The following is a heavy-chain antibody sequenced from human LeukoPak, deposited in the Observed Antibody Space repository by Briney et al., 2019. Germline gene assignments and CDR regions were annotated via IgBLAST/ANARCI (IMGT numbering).Heavy chain of an antibody. CDR3: TRDPSYDPYSSGWYENYYYYGMDV. Sequence: PGGSLRLSCTASGFTFGDYAMSWVRHAPGKGLEWVGFIRSKAYGGTTEYAASVKGRFTISRDDSKSIAYLQMNSLKTEDTAVYYCTRDPSYDPYSSGWYENYYYYGMDVWGQGTTVTVSS. CDR1: GFTFGDYA. V-gene: IGHV3-49*04. CDR2: IRSKAYGGTT. D-gene: IGHD6-19*01. J-gene: IGHJ6*02.